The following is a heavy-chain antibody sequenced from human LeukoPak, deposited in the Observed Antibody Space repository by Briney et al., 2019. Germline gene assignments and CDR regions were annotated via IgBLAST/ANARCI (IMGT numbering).Heavy chain of an antibody. CDR1: GFTFSGYN. D-gene: IGHD3-10*01. CDR3: ARDKAFGGYYYYMDV. CDR2: ISSSSSYI. Sequence: GGSLRLSCAASGFTFSGYNMHWVRQAPGKGLEWVSSISSSSSYIYYADSVKGRFTISRDNAKNSLYLQMNSLRAEDTAVYYCARDKAFGGYYYYMDVWGKGTTVTVSS. J-gene: IGHJ6*03. V-gene: IGHV3-21*01.